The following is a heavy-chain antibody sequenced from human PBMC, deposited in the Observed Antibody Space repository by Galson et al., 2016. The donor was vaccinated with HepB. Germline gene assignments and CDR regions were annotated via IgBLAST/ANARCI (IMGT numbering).Heavy chain of an antibody. J-gene: IGHJ4*02. CDR1: GYSFTSYY. V-gene: IGHV5-10-1*01. CDR3: ARRTGFGARFDY. CDR2: IDPGDSYT. D-gene: IGHD3-10*01. Sequence: QSGAEVKKPGESLRISCRGSGYSFTSYYITWVRQMPGKGLEWMGTIDPGDSYTTYSPSFQGHVTISADKSISTAYMQWTSLKASEPAMYYCARRTGFGARFDYWGQGTLVTVSS.